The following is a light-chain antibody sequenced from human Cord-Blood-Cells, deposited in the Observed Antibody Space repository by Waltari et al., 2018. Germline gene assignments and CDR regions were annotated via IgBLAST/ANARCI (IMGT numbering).Light chain of an antibody. CDR1: QGISSY. V-gene: IGKV1-8*01. CDR2: AAS. J-gene: IGKJ3*01. CDR3: QQFNNYLFT. Sequence: AIRMTQSPSSFSASTGDRVTITCRASQGISSYLAWYQQKPGKAPKLLIYAASTLQSGVPSRFSGSGSGTDFTLTISCLQSEDFATYYCQQFNNYLFTFGPGTKVDIK.